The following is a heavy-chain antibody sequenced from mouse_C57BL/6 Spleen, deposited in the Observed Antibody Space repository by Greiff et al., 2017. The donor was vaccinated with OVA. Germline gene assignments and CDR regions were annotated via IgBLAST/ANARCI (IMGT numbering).Heavy chain of an antibody. D-gene: IGHD1-1*01. CDR1: GYTFTSYW. CDR2: IDPSDSYT. CDR3: AREGTTP. V-gene: IGHV1-69*01. J-gene: IGHJ4*01. Sequence: QVHVKQPGAELVMPGASVKLSCKASGYTFTSYWMHWVKQRPGQGLEWIGEIDPSDSYTNYNQKFKGKSTLTVDKSSSTAYMQLSSLTSEDSAVYYCAREGTTPWGQGTSVTVSS.